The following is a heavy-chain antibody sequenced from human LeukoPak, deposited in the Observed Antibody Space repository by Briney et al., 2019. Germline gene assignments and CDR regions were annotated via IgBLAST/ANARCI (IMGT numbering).Heavy chain of an antibody. J-gene: IGHJ4*02. CDR1: GFTFSNAW. V-gene: IGHV3-15*01. Sequence: GGSLRLSCAASGFTFSNAWMSWVRQAPGKGLEWVGRIKSKTDGGTTDYAAPVKGRFTISRDDSKNTLYLQMNSLKTEDTAVYYCTTDRRYYDSSGYYGGVTYSFDYWGQGTLVTVSS. CDR3: TTDRRYYDSSGYYGGVTYSFDY. CDR2: IKSKTDGGTT. D-gene: IGHD3-22*01.